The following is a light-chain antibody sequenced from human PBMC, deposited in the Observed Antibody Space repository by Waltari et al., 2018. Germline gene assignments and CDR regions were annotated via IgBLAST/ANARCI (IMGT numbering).Light chain of an antibody. Sequence: IVLTQSPGTLSLSPGERATISCRASQGVGTFLVCYQQKPGQAPRLLIPGASARATGPPDRFSGSGSGTDYSPTSSRLEPEDFAVYYCQHYVRIPGTFGQGTKVEI. CDR2: GAS. J-gene: IGKJ1*01. V-gene: IGKV3-20*01. CDR3: QHYVRIPGT. CDR1: QGVGTF.